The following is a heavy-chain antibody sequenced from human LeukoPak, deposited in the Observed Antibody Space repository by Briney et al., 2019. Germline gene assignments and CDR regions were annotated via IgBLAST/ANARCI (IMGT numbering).Heavy chain of an antibody. Sequence: SETLSLTCTVSGGSISSYYWSWIRQPPGKGLEWIGYIYYSGSTNYNPSLKSRVTISVDTSKNQFSLKLSSVTAADTAVYYCARDSGYSSSPDAFDIWGQGTMVTVSS. J-gene: IGHJ3*02. CDR2: IYYSGST. CDR3: ARDSGYSSSPDAFDI. CDR1: GGSISSYY. D-gene: IGHD6-6*01. V-gene: IGHV4-59*01.